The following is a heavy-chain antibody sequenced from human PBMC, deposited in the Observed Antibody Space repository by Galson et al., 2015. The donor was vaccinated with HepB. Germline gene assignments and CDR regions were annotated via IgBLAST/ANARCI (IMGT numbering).Heavy chain of an antibody. CDR2: ISASGTST. J-gene: IGHJ6*02. V-gene: IGHV3-23*01. CDR3: ANTRSNYYYYGMDV. Sequence: SLRLSCAASNFTFYSYAMTWVRQAPGKGLEWVSAISASGTSTYYTDSVKGRFTISRDNSKNIMYLQMNSLRAEDTAVYYCANTRSNYYYYGMDVWGQGTTVTVSS. CDR1: NFTFYSYA.